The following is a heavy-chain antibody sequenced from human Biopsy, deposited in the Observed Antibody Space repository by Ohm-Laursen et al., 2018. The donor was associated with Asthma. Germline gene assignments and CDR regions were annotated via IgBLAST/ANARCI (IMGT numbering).Heavy chain of an antibody. CDR3: VRDGTDDAFDI. CDR1: GFTFSSYA. CDR2: ISKDASTQ. D-gene: IGHD1-1*01. Sequence: SLRLSCAAAGFTFSSYAMSWVRQAPGKGLEWVGVISKDASTQDYADSVKGRFTMARDNSKNTLDLQMNSLREEDTAVYYCVRDGTDDAFDIWGRGTVVSVSS. V-gene: IGHV3-30*01. J-gene: IGHJ3*02.